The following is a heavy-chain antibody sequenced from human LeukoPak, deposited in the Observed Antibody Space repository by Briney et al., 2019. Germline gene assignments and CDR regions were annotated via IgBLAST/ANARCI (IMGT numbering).Heavy chain of an antibody. CDR2: IIPIFGTA. CDR1: GGTFSSYA. V-gene: IGHV1-69*13. D-gene: IGHD3-10*01. Sequence: SVKVSCKASGGTFSSYAISWVRQAPGQGLEWMGGIIPIFGTANYAQKFQGRVTITADESTSTAYMELSSLRSEDTAVYYCAIFHSGSEEFDYWGQGTLVTVSS. CDR3: AIFHSGSEEFDY. J-gene: IGHJ4*02.